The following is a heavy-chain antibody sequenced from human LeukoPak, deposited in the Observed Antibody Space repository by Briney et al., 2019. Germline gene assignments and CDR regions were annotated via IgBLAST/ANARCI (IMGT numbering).Heavy chain of an antibody. Sequence: PGRSLRLSCAASGFTFSSYAMHWVRQAPGKGLEWVAVISYDGSNKYYADSVKGRFTISRDNSKNTLYLQMNSLRAEDTAVYYCARDELPILTGYSFDYWGQGTLVTVSS. J-gene: IGHJ4*02. V-gene: IGHV3-30-3*01. CDR1: GFTFSSYA. CDR2: ISYDGSNK. CDR3: ARDELPILTGYSFDY. D-gene: IGHD3-9*01.